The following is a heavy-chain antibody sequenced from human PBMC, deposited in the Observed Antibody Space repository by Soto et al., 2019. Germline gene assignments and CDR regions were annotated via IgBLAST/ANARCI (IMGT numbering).Heavy chain of an antibody. CDR2: ISSSSSTI. CDR1: GFTFSSYS. CDR3: AREGSSWFNGFDP. D-gene: IGHD6-13*01. V-gene: IGHV3-48*01. Sequence: EVQLVESGGGLVQPGGSLRLSCAASGFTFSSYSMNWVRQAPGKGLEWVSYISSSSSTIYYADSVKGRFTISRDNAKNSLSLQMNSLRAEDTAVYYCAREGSSWFNGFDPWGQGTLVTVSS. J-gene: IGHJ5*02.